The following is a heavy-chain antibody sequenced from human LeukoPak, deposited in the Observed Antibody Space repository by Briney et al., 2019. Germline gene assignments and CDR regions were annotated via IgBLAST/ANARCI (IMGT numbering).Heavy chain of an antibody. Sequence: GGSLRLSCAGSGFTFTDSAINWVRQAPGKGLEWVSCINNIATHSYYAASVKGRFSISRDDAKNSVYLQMHSLRAEDTAIYYCARDPTRYLRYGYFDYWGQGAQVTVSS. CDR2: INNIATHS. CDR1: GFTFTDSA. D-gene: IGHD4-17*01. J-gene: IGHJ4*02. V-gene: IGHV3-21*01. CDR3: ARDPTRYLRYGYFDY.